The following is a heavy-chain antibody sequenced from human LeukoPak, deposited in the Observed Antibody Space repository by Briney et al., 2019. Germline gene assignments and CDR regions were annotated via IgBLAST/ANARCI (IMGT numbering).Heavy chain of an antibody. CDR3: AKDRSYYDSSGYIYYFDY. J-gene: IGHJ4*02. Sequence: SETLSLTCAVYGGSFSGYYWSWIRQPPGKGLEWIGEINHSGSTNYNPSLKSRVTISVDTSKNQFSLKLSSVTAEDTAVYYCAKDRSYYDSSGYIYYFDYWGQGTLVTVSS. CDR1: GGSFSGYY. CDR2: INHSGST. D-gene: IGHD3-22*01. V-gene: IGHV4-34*01.